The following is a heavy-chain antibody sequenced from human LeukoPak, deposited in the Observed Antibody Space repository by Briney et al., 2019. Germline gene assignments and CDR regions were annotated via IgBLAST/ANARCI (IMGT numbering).Heavy chain of an antibody. CDR3: ARYYSDAFDV. CDR2: ISSTTGRII. CDR1: EFTFSDYY. J-gene: IGHJ3*01. D-gene: IGHD3-10*01. Sequence: PGGSLRLSCAASEFTFSDYYMTWIRQAPGKGLEWLSYISSTTGRIIYYADSVKGRFTISRDNTKNSLFLQMVSLRVEDTAVYYCARYYSDAFDVWGQGTVVTVSS. V-gene: IGHV3-11*04.